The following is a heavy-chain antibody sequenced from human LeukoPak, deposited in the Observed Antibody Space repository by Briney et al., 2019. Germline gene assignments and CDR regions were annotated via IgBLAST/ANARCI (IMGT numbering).Heavy chain of an antibody. V-gene: IGHV3-30*03. D-gene: IGHD3-10*01. CDR1: GFTFSSYG. Sequence: GGSLRLSCAASGFTFSSYGMHWVRQAPGKGLEWVAVISYDGSNKYYADSVKGRFTISRDNSKNTLYLQMNSLRAEDTAVYYCARDRRVRYYFDYWGQGTLVTVSS. CDR3: ARDRRVRYYFDY. J-gene: IGHJ4*02. CDR2: ISYDGSNK.